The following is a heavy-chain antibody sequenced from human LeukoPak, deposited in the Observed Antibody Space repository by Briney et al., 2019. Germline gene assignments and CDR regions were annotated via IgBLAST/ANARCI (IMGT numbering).Heavy chain of an antibody. J-gene: IGHJ3*02. D-gene: IGHD1-26*01. CDR2: ISYDGSNK. V-gene: IGHV3-30-3*01. Sequence: GRSLRLSCAASGFTFSSYAMHWVRQAPGKGLEWVAVISYDGSNKYYADSVKGRFTISRDNSKNTLYLQMNSLRAEDTAVYYCARDMGVGATADAFDIWGQGTMVTVSS. CDR3: ARDMGVGATADAFDI. CDR1: GFTFSSYA.